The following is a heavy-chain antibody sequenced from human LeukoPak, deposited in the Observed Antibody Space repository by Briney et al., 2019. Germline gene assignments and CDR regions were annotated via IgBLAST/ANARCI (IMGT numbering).Heavy chain of an antibody. D-gene: IGHD2-21*01. CDR3: AKAPQGED. CDR1: GFAVGSNY. CDR2: IYSGGAI. V-gene: IGHV3-53*01. J-gene: IGHJ4*02. Sequence: GGSLRLSCVASGFAVGSNYMSWVRQAPGKGLEWVSLIYSGGAIRYADSVKGRFTISRDNSKNTLYLQMNSLRAEDTAVYYCAKAPQGEDWGQGTLVTVSS.